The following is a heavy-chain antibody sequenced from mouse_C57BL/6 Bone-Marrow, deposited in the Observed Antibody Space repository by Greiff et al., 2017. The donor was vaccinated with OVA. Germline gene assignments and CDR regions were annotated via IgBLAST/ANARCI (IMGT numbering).Heavy chain of an antibody. J-gene: IGHJ1*03. Sequence: QVTLKVSGPGILQSSQTLSLTCSFSGFSLSTSGMGVSWLRPPSGKGLEWLAHIYWDDDKRYNPSLKSRLTISKDTSRNQVCLKITSVDTADTATYYCARDYGSGYWYFDVWGTGTTVTVSA. CDR3: ARDYGSGYWYFDV. CDR1: GFSLSTSGMG. CDR2: IYWDDDK. D-gene: IGHD1-1*01. V-gene: IGHV8-12*01.